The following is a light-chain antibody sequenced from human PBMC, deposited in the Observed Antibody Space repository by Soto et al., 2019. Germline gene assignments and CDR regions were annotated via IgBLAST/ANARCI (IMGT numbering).Light chain of an antibody. Sequence: DIQMTQSPSSLSASVGDRVTITCQASQDISNYLNWYQQKPGKAPKLLIYDASNLETGVPSTFSRSGSGVDFTFSISSLEPEDISTNYCQQYDNIPRTFGQGTGLEIK. J-gene: IGKJ5*01. CDR2: DAS. CDR1: QDISNY. V-gene: IGKV1-33*01. CDR3: QQYDNIPRT.